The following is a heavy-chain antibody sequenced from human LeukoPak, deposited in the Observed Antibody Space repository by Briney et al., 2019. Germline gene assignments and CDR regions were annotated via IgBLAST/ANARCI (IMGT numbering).Heavy chain of an antibody. CDR2: MNPNSGNT. CDR3: ARYYYDSSGYWGTYYYYYGMDV. CDR1: GYTFTSYD. Sequence: ASVKVSCKASGYTFTSYDINWVRQATGQGLEWMGWMNPNSGNTGYAQKFQGRVTMIRNTSISTAYMELSSLRSEDTAVYYCARYYYDSSGYWGTYYYYYGMDVWGQGTTVTVSS. V-gene: IGHV1-8*01. J-gene: IGHJ6*02. D-gene: IGHD3-22*01.